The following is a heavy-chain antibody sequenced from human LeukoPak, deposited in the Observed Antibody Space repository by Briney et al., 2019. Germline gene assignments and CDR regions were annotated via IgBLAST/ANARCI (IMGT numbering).Heavy chain of an antibody. J-gene: IGHJ4*02. D-gene: IGHD3-10*01. Sequence: SETLSLTCTVSGGSISSSSYYWGWTRQPPGKGLEWIGYIYYSGSTNYNPSLKSQVTISVDTSKNQFSLKLSSVTAADTAVYYCAREDYYGSGRGFDYWGQGTLVTVSS. V-gene: IGHV4-61*01. CDR1: GGSISSSSYY. CDR2: IYYSGST. CDR3: AREDYYGSGRGFDY.